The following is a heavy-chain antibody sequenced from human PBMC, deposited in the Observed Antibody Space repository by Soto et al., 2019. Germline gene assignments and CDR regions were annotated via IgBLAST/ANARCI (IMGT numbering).Heavy chain of an antibody. CDR1: GGPVATYY. Sequence: SETLSLTCTVSGGPVATYYWSWIRQPPGKGLEWIGYVQNGRTTNYSPSLRSLVTISMDTSKNQFTLRVTSVTAADTAVYYCARHYYDSSGYYYHLLFDYWGQGTLVTVSS. J-gene: IGHJ4*02. D-gene: IGHD3-22*01. CDR2: VQNGRTT. V-gene: IGHV4-59*08. CDR3: ARHYYDSSGYYYHLLFDY.